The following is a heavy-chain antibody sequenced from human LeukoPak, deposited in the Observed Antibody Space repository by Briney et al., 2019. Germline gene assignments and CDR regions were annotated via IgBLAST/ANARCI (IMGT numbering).Heavy chain of an antibody. Sequence: ASVKVSCKVSGYTLTELSMHWVRQAPGKGLEWMGGFDPEDGETIYAQKFQGRVTMTEDTSTDTAYMELSSLRSEDTAVYYCATGPFLFYSSSWYLGNWFDPWGQGTLVTVSS. J-gene: IGHJ5*02. CDR3: ATGPFLFYSSSWYLGNWFDP. D-gene: IGHD6-13*01. V-gene: IGHV1-24*01. CDR1: GYTLTELS. CDR2: FDPEDGET.